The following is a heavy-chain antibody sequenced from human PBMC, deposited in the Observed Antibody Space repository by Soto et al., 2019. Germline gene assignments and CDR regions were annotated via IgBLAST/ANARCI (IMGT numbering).Heavy chain of an antibody. V-gene: IGHV4-39*01. CDR1: GGSISSSSYY. D-gene: IGHD4-17*01. Sequence: QLQLQESGPGLVKPSETLSLTCTVSGGSISSSSYYWGWIRQPPGKGLEWIGSIYYSGSTYYNPSLKSRVTISVDTSKNQFSLKRSSVTAADTAVYYCACYGDYPYYFDYWGQGTLVTLSS. CDR2: IYYSGST. J-gene: IGHJ4*02. CDR3: ACYGDYPYYFDY.